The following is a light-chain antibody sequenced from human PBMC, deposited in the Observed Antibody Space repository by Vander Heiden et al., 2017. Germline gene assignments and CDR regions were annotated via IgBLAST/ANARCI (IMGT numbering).Light chain of an antibody. V-gene: IGKV3-15*01. Sequence: EIVMTQSPATLSVSPGERATLSCRASHPVGTNLAGNQKNPGKAPRLLIYGVSTSATGIPARLSGSGSGTEFTLTISSLQSEDFAVYYCQQSNNWPPDIAFGPGT. J-gene: IGKJ3*01. CDR3: QQSNNWPPDIA. CDR1: HPVGTN. CDR2: GVS.